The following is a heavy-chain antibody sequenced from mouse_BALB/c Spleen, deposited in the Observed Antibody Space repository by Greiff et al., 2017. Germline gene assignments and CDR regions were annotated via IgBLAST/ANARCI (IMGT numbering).Heavy chain of an antibody. CDR3: ARMETARATDYFDY. V-gene: IGHV2-6-4*01. Sequence: VMLVESGPGLVAPSQSLSITCTVSGFSLSRYSVHWVRQPPGKGLEWLGMLWGGGSTDYNSALKSRLSISKDNSKSQVFLKMNSLQTDDTAMYYCARMETARATDYFDYWGQGTTLTVSS. CDR1: GFSLSRYS. CDR2: LWGGGST. J-gene: IGHJ2*01. D-gene: IGHD3-2*01.